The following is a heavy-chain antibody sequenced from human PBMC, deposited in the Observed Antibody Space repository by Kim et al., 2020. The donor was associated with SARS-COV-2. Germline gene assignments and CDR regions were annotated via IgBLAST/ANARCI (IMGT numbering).Heavy chain of an antibody. V-gene: IGHV3-30*18. Sequence: GGSLRLSCAASGFTFSSYGMHWVRQAPGKGLEWVAVISYDGSNKYYADSVKGRFTISRDNSKNTLYLQMNSLRAEDTAVYYCAKDAGTVTTRDYWGQGTLVTVSS. CDR3: AKDAGTVTTRDY. CDR2: ISYDGSNK. D-gene: IGHD4-17*01. J-gene: IGHJ4*02. CDR1: GFTFSSYG.